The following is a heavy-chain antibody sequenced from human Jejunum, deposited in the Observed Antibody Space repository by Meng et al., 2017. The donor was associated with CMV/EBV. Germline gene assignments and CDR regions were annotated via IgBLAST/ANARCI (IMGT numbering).Heavy chain of an antibody. D-gene: IGHD3-3*01. J-gene: IGHJ4*02. CDR2: IHDTGST. V-gene: IGHV4-30-4*08. Sequence: QVPVEESGPGLVKPSQTLSLTCSVSGGSIGSGDYYWSWIRQPPGKGLEWIGYIHDTGSTYYNPSLKSRVDISLGTSRNHFSLTLSSVTAEDTAVYFCARGSIFVSFDSWGQGTLVTVSS. CDR3: ARGSIFVSFDS. CDR1: GGSIGSGDYY.